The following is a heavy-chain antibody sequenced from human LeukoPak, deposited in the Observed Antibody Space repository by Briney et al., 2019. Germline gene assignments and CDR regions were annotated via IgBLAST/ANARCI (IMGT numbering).Heavy chain of an antibody. D-gene: IGHD3-22*01. CDR2: IYSGGST. Sequence: GGSLRLSCAASGFTVSSNYMSWVRQAPGKGREWVSVIYSGGSTYYADSEKGRFTISRDNSKNTLYLQMNSLRAEDTAVYYCARALPDYYYDSSGYYQYYFDYWGQGTLVTVSS. CDR1: GFTVSSNY. J-gene: IGHJ4*02. V-gene: IGHV3-53*01. CDR3: ARALPDYYYDSSGYYQYYFDY.